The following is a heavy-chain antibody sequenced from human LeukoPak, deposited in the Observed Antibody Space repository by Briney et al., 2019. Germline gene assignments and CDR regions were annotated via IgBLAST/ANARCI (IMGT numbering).Heavy chain of an antibody. CDR3: TRDCSGTSCPNDS. V-gene: IGHV1-2*02. CDR1: GYSFTDYL. Sequence: ASVRVSCKASGYSFTDYLVHWVRQAPGQGLEWMGWINPNTGGTNYAQRFQGRVTMTRDTSISTAYMEVSRLRSDDTAVYYCTRDCSGTSCPNDSWGQGTLVTVSS. CDR2: INPNTGGT. D-gene: IGHD2-2*01. J-gene: IGHJ4*02.